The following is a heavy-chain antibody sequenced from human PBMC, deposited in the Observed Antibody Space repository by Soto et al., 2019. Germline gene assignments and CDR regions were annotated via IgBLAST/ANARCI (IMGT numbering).Heavy chain of an antibody. D-gene: IGHD2-2*01. Sequence: GGSLRLSCAASGFTFSSYGMHWVRQAPGKGLEWVAVIWYDGSNKYYADSVKGRFTISRDNSKNTLYLQMNSLRAEDTAVYYCASAVYCSSTSCSSMDVWGQGTTVTVSS. CDR3: ASAVYCSSTSCSSMDV. CDR2: IWYDGSNK. V-gene: IGHV3-33*01. CDR1: GFTFSSYG. J-gene: IGHJ6*02.